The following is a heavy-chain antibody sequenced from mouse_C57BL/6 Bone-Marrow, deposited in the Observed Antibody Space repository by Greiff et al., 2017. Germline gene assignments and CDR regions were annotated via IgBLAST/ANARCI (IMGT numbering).Heavy chain of an antibody. CDR1: GYTFTSYD. CDR3: ARDYGSCYWYFDF. J-gene: IGHJ1*03. D-gene: IGHD1-1*01. Sequence: VHLVESGPELVKPGASVKLSCKASGYTFTSYDINWVKQRPGQGLEWIGWIYPRDGSTKYNEKFKGKATLTVATSSSTADMELHSLTSEDSAVYFCARDYGSCYWYFDFWGTGTTVTVSS. CDR2: IYPRDGST. V-gene: IGHV1-85*01.